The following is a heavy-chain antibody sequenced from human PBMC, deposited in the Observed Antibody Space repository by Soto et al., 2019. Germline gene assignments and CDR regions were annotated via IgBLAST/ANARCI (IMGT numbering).Heavy chain of an antibody. J-gene: IGHJ4*02. CDR1: GDSISTYY. V-gene: IGHV4-59*01. CDR2: LYYGRSA. D-gene: IGHD3-22*01. CDR3: ALRSMAVVPEY. Sequence: QVQLQESGPGLVKPSETLSLTCAVSGDSISTYYCMWIRQPPGKGLESIGYLYYGRSANYNPSLKSRVALSVDTSTNQCSLTLSSMTAADTAVYYCALRSMAVVPEYWGQGTLVTVSS.